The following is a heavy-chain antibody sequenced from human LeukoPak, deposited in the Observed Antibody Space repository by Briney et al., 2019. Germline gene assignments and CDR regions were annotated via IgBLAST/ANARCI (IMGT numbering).Heavy chain of an antibody. CDR2: ISGSSSYI. J-gene: IGHJ4*02. D-gene: IGHD2-15*01. CDR1: GFTFSSYS. V-gene: IGHV3-21*01. Sequence: GGSLRLSCAASGFTFSSYSMNWVRQAPGKGLEWVSSISGSSSYIYYADSVKGRFTISRDNAKNSLYLQMNSLRAEDTAVYYCARDPISGRSGGSCPLSKRGVNYFDYWGQGTLVTVSS. CDR3: ARDPISGRSGGSCPLSKRGVNYFDY.